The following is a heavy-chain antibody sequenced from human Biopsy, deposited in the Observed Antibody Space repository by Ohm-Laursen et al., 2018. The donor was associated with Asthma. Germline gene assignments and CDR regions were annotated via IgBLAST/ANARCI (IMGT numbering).Heavy chain of an antibody. CDR1: GGSISGFY. CDR3: ARAVSSSSYWYFDL. CDR2: IYYSGRT. V-gene: IGHV4-39*02. J-gene: IGHJ2*01. Sequence: SETLSLTCTVSGGSISGFYWSWIRQSPGKGLEWIGSIYYSGRTYYNPSLESRVTISADTSKNPFSLKVTSVTAADTAVYYCARAVSSSSYWYFDLWGRGDLVTVSS. D-gene: IGHD6-6*01.